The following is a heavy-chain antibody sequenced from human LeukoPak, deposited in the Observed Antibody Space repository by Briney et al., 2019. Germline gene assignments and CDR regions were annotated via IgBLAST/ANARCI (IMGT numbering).Heavy chain of an antibody. V-gene: IGHV3-48*03. D-gene: IGHD1-26*01. CDR3: ARGPSYQGGFDY. CDR2: MSSSGSTI. Sequence: PGGSLRLSCVASGFTFSSFEMNWVRQAPGKGLEWVSYMSSSGSTIYHADSVEGRFTISRDNAKNSLYLQMNSLRAEDTAVYYCARGPSYQGGFDYWGQGTLVTVSS. CDR1: GFTFSSFE. J-gene: IGHJ4*02.